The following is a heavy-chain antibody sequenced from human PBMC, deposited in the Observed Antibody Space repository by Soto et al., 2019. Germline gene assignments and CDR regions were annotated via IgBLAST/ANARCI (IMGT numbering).Heavy chain of an antibody. CDR3: AREQAGYNIIGGLDM. D-gene: IGHD1-20*01. Sequence: PGGSLRLSCTASGFTFSSHDMHWVRQVIGKGLEWVSAIGTGGATYYPGSVKGRFTISRDNGKNSLYLQMSNLRAEDTAVYYCAREQAGYNIIGGLDMWGQGTMVTVSS. J-gene: IGHJ3*02. V-gene: IGHV3-13*01. CDR1: GFTFSSHD. CDR2: IGTGGAT.